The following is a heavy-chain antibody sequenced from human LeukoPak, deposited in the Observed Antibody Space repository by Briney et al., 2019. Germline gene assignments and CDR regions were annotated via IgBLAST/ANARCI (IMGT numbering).Heavy chain of an antibody. CDR3: ARDPRTMVRGYASGFDY. D-gene: IGHD3-10*01. J-gene: IGHJ4*02. CDR1: GFTFSSYS. CDR2: ISSSSSYI. V-gene: IGHV3-21*01. Sequence: GGSLRLSCAASGFTFSSYSMNWVRQAPGKGLEWVSSISSSSSYIYYADSVKGRFTIFRDNAKNSLYLQMNSLRAEDTAVYYCARDPRTMVRGYASGFDYWGQGTLVTVSS.